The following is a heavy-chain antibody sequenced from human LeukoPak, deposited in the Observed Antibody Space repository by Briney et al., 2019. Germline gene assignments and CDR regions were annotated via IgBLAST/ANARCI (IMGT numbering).Heavy chain of an antibody. CDR1: GFTFRSYA. D-gene: IGHD4-23*01. J-gene: IGHJ4*02. Sequence: PGGSLRLSCEASGFTFRSYAMNWVRQAPGKGLECVSVISGSGDGTHYADSVKGRFTISRGNSKNTLYLQMNSLRVEDTAVYSCAKAPGFTVVTSFDWWGQGTLVTVSS. CDR2: ISGSGDGT. CDR3: AKAPGFTVVTSFDW. V-gene: IGHV3-23*01.